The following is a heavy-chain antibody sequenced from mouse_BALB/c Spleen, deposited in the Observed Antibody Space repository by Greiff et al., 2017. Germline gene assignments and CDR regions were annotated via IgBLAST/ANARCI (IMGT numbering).Heavy chain of an antibody. J-gene: IGHJ4*01. V-gene: IGHV2-9-2*01. D-gene: IGHD1-1*01. CDR3: VREGQRSPYAMDY. CDR1: GFSLTSYD. CDR2: IWTGGGT. Sequence: VQLKESGPGLVAPSQSLSITCTVSGFSLTSYDISWIRQPPGKGLEWLGVIWTGGGTNYNSAFMSRLSISKDNSKSQVFLKMNSLQTDDTAIYYCVREGQRSPYAMDYWGQGTSVTVSS.